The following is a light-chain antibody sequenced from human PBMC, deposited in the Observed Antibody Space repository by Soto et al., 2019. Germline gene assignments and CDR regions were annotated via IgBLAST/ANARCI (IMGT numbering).Light chain of an antibody. J-gene: IGLJ1*01. CDR2: AGS. CDR1: NNDIGNYDL. V-gene: IGLV2-23*01. Sequence: QSALTQPASVSGSPGQSITISCSGTNNDIGNYDLVSWYQYHPDKAPKLIIYAGSKRPSGVSTRFSGSKSGNTASLTISGLQAEYEADYYCCSYAGTSAPYVFGSGTKLTVL. CDR3: CSYAGTSAPYV.